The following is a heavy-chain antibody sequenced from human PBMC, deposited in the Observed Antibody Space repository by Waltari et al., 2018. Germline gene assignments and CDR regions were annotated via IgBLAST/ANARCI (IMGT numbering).Heavy chain of an antibody. Sequence: QVQLPESGPGLVKPSETLSLTCTVSGVSVSSSYWSWIRQPAGKGLECLGRIHMSRSTQYNPSLERRVMMSLDTSKNQFSLRLTYVTAADTAVYYCAGESSLDWDNWGQGTLVTVSS. CDR1: GVSVSSSY. D-gene: IGHD3-3*01. CDR2: IHMSRST. CDR3: AGESSLDWDN. J-gene: IGHJ4*02. V-gene: IGHV4-4*07.